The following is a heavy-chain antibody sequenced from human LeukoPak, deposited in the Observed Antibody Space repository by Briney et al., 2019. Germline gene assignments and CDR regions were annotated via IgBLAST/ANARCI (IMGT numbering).Heavy chain of an antibody. D-gene: IGHD2-21*02. CDR1: GGSISSSSYY. J-gene: IGHJ4*02. V-gene: IGHV4-39*01. Sequence: SETLSLTCTVSGGSISSSSYYWGWIRQPPGKGLEWIGSIYYSGGTYYNPSLKSRVTISVDTSKNQFSLKLSSVTAADTAVYYCASTLAYCGGDCYPYYWGQGTLVTVSS. CDR3: ASTLAYCGGDCYPYY. CDR2: IYYSGGT.